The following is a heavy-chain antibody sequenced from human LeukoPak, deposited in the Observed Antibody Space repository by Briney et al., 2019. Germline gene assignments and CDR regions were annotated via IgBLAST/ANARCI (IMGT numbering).Heavy chain of an antibody. CDR1: GFSFSVYE. CDR3: ARDAVQAGTPFYFDF. D-gene: IGHD2-15*01. Sequence: GGSLRLSCAASGFSFSVYEMHWVRQAPGKGLEWISDISSSGSTTYYADSVKGRFTISRDNAKRFLYLQMNSLRAEDTAVYYCARDAVQAGTPFYFDFWGQGALVTVSS. J-gene: IGHJ4*02. V-gene: IGHV3-48*03. CDR2: ISSSGSTT.